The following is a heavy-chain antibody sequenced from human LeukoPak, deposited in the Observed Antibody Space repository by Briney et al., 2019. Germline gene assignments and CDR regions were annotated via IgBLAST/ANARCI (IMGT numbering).Heavy chain of an antibody. CDR2: ISSSSSYI. V-gene: IGHV3-21*01. CDR1: GFTFSGYS. D-gene: IGHD5-12*01. Sequence: GGSLRLSCAASGFTFSGYSMNWVRQAPGKGLEWVSSISSSSSYIYYADSVKGRFTISRDNAKNSLYLQMNSLRAEDTAVYYCAREDGDGYNSYWGQGTLVTVSS. CDR3: AREDGDGYNSY. J-gene: IGHJ4*02.